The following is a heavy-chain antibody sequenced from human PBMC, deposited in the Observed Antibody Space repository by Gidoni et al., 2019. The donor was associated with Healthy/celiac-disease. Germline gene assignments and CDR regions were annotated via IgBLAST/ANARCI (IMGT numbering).Heavy chain of an antibody. V-gene: IGHV4-4*07. D-gene: IGHD3-22*01. CDR2: IYTSWST. J-gene: IGHJ3*02. CDR1: GGPISSYY. CDR3: ARGDTNYDSRMGAFDI. Sequence: QVQLQESGPGLLKLSEALSLTRTVSGGPISSYYWSWIRQPAGKALEWIGRIYTSWSTNYNPSLKSRVTMSIEKSKNQFSLKLSSVTAADTAVYYCARGDTNYDSRMGAFDIWGKGTMVTVSS.